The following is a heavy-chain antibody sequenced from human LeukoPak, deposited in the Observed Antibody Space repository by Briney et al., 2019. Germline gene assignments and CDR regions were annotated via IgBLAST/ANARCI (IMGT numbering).Heavy chain of an antibody. Sequence: SETLSVTCTVSGGSISSYYWSWIRQPPGKGVEWIGYIYYSGSTNYNPSLKSRVPISVDTSKNQFSLKLSSVTAADTAVYYCARDLEVGATNYWGQGTLVTVSS. V-gene: IGHV4-59*01. CDR3: ARDLEVGATNY. CDR1: GGSISSYY. D-gene: IGHD1-26*01. J-gene: IGHJ4*02. CDR2: IYYSGST.